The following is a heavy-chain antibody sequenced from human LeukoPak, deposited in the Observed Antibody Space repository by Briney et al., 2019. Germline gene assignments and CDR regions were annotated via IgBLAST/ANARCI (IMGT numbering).Heavy chain of an antibody. CDR1: GFSFGSFE. V-gene: IGHV3-33*08. D-gene: IGHD3-22*01. J-gene: IGHJ5*02. CDR3: AREYATTYYYDSSGYQDNWFDP. Sequence: HPGGSLRLSCAASGFSFGSFEMNWVRRAPGKGLEWVAVIWYDGSNKYYADSVKGRFTISRDNSKNTLYLQMNSLRAEDTAVYYCAREYATTYYYDSSGYQDNWFDPWGQGTLVTVSS. CDR2: IWYDGSNK.